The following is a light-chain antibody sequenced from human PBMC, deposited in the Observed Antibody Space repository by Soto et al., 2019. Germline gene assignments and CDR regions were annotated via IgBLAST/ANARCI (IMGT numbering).Light chain of an antibody. Sequence: DIQMTQSPSSLSASVGDRVTITCQASQDISNYLNWYQQKPGKAPKLLIYDASNLETVVPSRISGSGSGTDFTFTISSLQPEDIATYYFQQYDNLPPTFGGGTKVEIK. J-gene: IGKJ4*01. V-gene: IGKV1-33*01. CDR3: QQYDNLPPT. CDR2: DAS. CDR1: QDISNY.